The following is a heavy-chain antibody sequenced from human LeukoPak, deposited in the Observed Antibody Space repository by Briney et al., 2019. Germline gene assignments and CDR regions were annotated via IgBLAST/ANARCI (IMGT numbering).Heavy chain of an antibody. CDR2: INPDSGGT. D-gene: IGHD3-22*01. Sequence: ASVKVSRKASGYTFTGYYIHWVRQAPGQGLEWMGGINPDSGGTKDAQKFQGRVTMTRDTSISTAYMELSKLRSDDTAVYYCARGRHFDSDGYYEAFYFDLWGRGTLVTVSS. CDR1: GYTFTGYY. J-gene: IGHJ4*02. V-gene: IGHV1-2*02. CDR3: ARGRHFDSDGYYEAFYFDL.